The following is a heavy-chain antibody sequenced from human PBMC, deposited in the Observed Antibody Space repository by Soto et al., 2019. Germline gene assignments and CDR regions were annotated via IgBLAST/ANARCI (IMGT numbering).Heavy chain of an antibody. CDR2: IDPNDSYA. V-gene: IGHV5-10-1*01. J-gene: IGHJ1*01. CDR3: ERDYFYYDDTAYSPSVYWSLP. D-gene: IGHD2-8*02. CDR1: GYTFYDYC. Sequence: GQYLKISCKGSGYTFYDYCISLLRLMLWKGLEWMGRIDPNDSYAIYRPSFKGHVSISADKSISTAYLQWSSLKASDTAIYYCERDYFYYDDTAYSPSVYWSLPWGRG.